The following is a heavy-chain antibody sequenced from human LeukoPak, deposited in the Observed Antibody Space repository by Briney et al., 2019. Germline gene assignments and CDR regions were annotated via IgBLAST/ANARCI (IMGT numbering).Heavy chain of an antibody. Sequence: ASVKVSCKASGYTFTSYDINWVRQAPGQGLEWMGWISAYNGNTNYAQKLQGRVTMTTDTSTSTAYMELRSLRSDDTAVYYCAREWYYYDSAGPSFFDYWGQGTLVTVSS. V-gene: IGHV1-18*01. D-gene: IGHD3-22*01. J-gene: IGHJ4*02. CDR2: ISAYNGNT. CDR3: AREWYYYDSAGPSFFDY. CDR1: GYTFTSYD.